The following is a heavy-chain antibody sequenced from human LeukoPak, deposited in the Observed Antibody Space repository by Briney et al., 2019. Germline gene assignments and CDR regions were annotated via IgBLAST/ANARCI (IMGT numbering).Heavy chain of an antibody. J-gene: IGHJ4*02. Sequence: ASVKVSCKASGGTFSSYAISWVRQAPGQRLEWMGWINVGNGHTRYSQRFQGRVTITRDTSATTAYMEVTSLRSEDTAVYYCARGIWSRTVSSYYFDYWGQGTLVTVSS. D-gene: IGHD3-3*01. CDR2: INVGNGHT. V-gene: IGHV1-3*01. CDR1: GGTFSSYA. CDR3: ARGIWSRTVSSYYFDY.